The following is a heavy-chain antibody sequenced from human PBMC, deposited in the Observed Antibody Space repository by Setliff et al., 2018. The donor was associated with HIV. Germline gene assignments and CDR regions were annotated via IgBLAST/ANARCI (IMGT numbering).Heavy chain of an antibody. D-gene: IGHD3-10*01. CDR3: ARNRGRFGEGY. CDR1: GGSISSGGYY. Sequence: SETLSLTCTVSGGSISSGGYYWSWIRQPPGKGLEWIGEINHSGSTNYNPSLKSRVTISVDTSKNQFSLKLSSVTAADTAVFYCARNRGRFGEGYWGQGTLVTVPQ. V-gene: IGHV4-39*07. CDR2: INHSGST. J-gene: IGHJ4*02.